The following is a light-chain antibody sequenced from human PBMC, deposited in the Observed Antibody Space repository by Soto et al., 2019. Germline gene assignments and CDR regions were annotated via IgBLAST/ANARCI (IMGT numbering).Light chain of an antibody. J-gene: IGKJ4*01. CDR3: QQYNLWPRT. Sequence: DIVMTQSPATLYVSPGERVTLSCRASQRVTSNLAWYQQRPGQAPRLLIYGTSTRATGIPTRFSGSGTGTESTLTISSLESEDFAVYYCQQYNLWPRTFGGGTRVEI. CDR1: QRVTSN. CDR2: GTS. V-gene: IGKV3D-15*01.